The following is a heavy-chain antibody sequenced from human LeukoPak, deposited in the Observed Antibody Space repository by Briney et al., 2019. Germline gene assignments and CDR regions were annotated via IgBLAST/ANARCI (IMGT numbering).Heavy chain of an antibody. J-gene: IGHJ6*02. CDR1: GFTFSPYW. CDR3: ARDYSYAMDV. V-gene: IGHV3-74*01. Sequence: GGSLRLSCAASGFTFSPYWMHWVRQAPGKGVVWVSCTKSDGSSTSTSYADSVKGRFTISRDNAKNILYLQMNSLRAEDTAVYYCARDYSYAMDVWGQGTTVTVSS. D-gene: IGHD2-21*01. CDR2: TKSDGSSTST.